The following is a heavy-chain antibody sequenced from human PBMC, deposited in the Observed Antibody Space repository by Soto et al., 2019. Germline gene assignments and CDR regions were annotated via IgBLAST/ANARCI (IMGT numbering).Heavy chain of an antibody. CDR2: INPSGGST. CDR1: GYTFTSYY. J-gene: IGHJ6*02. V-gene: IGHV1-46*01. D-gene: IGHD3-22*01. CDR3: ARELWYYDSRNNYYYYGMDV. Sequence: ASVKVSCKASGYTFTSYYMHWVRQAPGQGLEWMGIINPSGGSTSYAQKFQGRVTMTRDTSTSTVYMELSSLRSEDTAVYYCARELWYYDSRNNYYYYGMDVWGQGTTVTVSS.